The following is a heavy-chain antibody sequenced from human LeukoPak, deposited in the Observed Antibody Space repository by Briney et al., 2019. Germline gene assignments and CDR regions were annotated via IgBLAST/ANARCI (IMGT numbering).Heavy chain of an antibody. CDR2: ISSSSSTI. V-gene: IGHV3-48*04. CDR1: GFTFSSYS. D-gene: IGHD2-2*01. Sequence: GGSLRLSCAASGFTFSSYSMNWVRQAPGKGLEWVSYISSSSSTIYYADSVKGRFTISRDNAKNSLYLQMNSLRAEDTAVYYCARAERIGYCSSTSCYPRIDAFDIWGQGTMVTVSS. CDR3: ARAERIGYCSSTSCYPRIDAFDI. J-gene: IGHJ3*02.